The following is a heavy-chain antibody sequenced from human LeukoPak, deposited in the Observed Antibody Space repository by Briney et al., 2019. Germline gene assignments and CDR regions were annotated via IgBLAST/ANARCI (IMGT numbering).Heavy chain of an antibody. Sequence: SETLSLTCAVYGGSFSGYYWSWIRQPPGKGLEWIREINHSGSTNYNPSLKSRVTISVDTSKNQFSLKLSSVTAADTAVYYCARGRSYGLCDYWGQGTLVTVSS. CDR3: ARGRSYGLCDY. CDR2: INHSGST. J-gene: IGHJ4*02. CDR1: GGSFSGYY. D-gene: IGHD2-21*01. V-gene: IGHV4-34*01.